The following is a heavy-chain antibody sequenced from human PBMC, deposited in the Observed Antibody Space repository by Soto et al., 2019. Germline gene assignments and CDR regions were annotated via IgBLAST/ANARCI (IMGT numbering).Heavy chain of an antibody. Sequence: GGSLRLSCAASGFTFSNYAMSWVRQAPGKGLEWVSAISGSGGSTYYADSVKGRFTISRDNSKNTLYLQMSSLRAEDTAVYFCATDKNYDFWSGPPAGGQGTLVTVSS. D-gene: IGHD3-3*01. V-gene: IGHV3-23*01. CDR3: ATDKNYDFWSGPPA. CDR1: GFTFSNYA. CDR2: ISGSGGST. J-gene: IGHJ4*02.